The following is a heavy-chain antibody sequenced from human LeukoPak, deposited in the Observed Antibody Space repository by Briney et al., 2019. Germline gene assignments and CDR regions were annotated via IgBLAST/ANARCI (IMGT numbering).Heavy chain of an antibody. CDR1: GGSISSGSYY. J-gene: IGHJ5*02. D-gene: IGHD2-15*01. V-gene: IGHV4-61*02. CDR3: ARVVVVAAYNWFDP. CDR2: IYTSGST. Sequence: PSQTLSLTCTVSGGSISSGSYYWSWIRQPAGKGLEWIGRIYTSGSTNYNPSLKSRVTISVDTSKKQFSLKLSSVTAADTAVYYCARVVVVAAYNWFDPWGQGTLVTVSS.